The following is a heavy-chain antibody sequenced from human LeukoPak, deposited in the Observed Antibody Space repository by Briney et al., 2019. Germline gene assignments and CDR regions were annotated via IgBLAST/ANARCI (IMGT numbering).Heavy chain of an antibody. V-gene: IGHV3-74*03. D-gene: IGHD5-18*01. CDR2: INTDGSVT. J-gene: IGHJ4*02. CDR1: GFPFSAYW. CDR3: AKDYNYGQTDS. Sequence: PAGSLRLSCAASGFPFSAYWMHWVRQAPGKGLVWVSTINTDGSVTTHADSMKGRFTISRDNAENTLYLQMNSLRGEDTAVYYCAKDYNYGQTDSWGQGTLVTVSS.